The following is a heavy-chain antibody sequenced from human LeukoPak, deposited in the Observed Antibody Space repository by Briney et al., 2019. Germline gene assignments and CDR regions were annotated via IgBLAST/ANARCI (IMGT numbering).Heavy chain of an antibody. D-gene: IGHD3-10*01. V-gene: IGHV3-53*01. CDR3: ARVGDHYHWYLDV. CDR2: LYSGDST. CDR1: GFSVGSNY. J-gene: IGHJ2*01. Sequence: GGSLRLSCAASGFSVGSNYMNWVRQAPGKGLEWVSILYSGDSTYYADSVKGRFIVSRDNSKNTLFLQMNALRVEDTAVYYCARVGDHYHWYLDVWGRGTLVTVSS.